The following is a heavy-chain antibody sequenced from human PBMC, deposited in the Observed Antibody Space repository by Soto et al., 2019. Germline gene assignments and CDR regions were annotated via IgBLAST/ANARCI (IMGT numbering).Heavy chain of an antibody. CDR2: IIPIFGTA. J-gene: IGHJ4*02. CDR3: ARGDDSSGYYYAHFDY. V-gene: IGHV1-69*01. CDR1: GGTFSSYA. D-gene: IGHD3-22*01. Sequence: QVQLVQSGAEVKKPGSSVKVSCKASGGTFSSYAISWVRQAPGQGLEWMGGIIPIFGTANYAQKFQGRVTITVDESTSTAYMELSSLRSEDTAVYYCARGDDSSGYYYAHFDYWGQGTLVTVSS.